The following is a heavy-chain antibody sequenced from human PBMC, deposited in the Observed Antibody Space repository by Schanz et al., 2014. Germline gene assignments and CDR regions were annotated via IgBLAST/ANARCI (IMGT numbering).Heavy chain of an antibody. CDR1: GGSISSYY. D-gene: IGHD6-25*01. CDR2: VHSSGST. V-gene: IGHV4-59*12. Sequence: QVQLQESGPGLVKPSETLSLTCTVSGGSISSYYWSWIRQPPGKGLEWIGYVHSSGSTNYNSSLKSRVTISVDTSKNQSSLKLSSVTAADTAVYYCARAAAGPLFDFWGQGTLVTVSS. CDR3: ARAAAGPLFDF. J-gene: IGHJ4*02.